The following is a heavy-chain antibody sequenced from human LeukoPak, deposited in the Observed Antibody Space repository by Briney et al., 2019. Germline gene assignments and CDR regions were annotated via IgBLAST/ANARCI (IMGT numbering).Heavy chain of an antibody. CDR2: IFNSGST. CDR1: GGSIRSGSYY. CDR3: ARVSQYYYDSSGIWYFDL. V-gene: IGHV4-31*03. Sequence: TSQTLSLTCTVSGGSIRSGSYYWSWIRQHPGKGLEWIGDIFNSGSTYYNPSRKSRVTISLDTSKNQFSLKLSSVTAADTAVYYCARVSQYYYDSSGIWYFDLWGRGTLVTVSS. J-gene: IGHJ2*01. D-gene: IGHD3-22*01.